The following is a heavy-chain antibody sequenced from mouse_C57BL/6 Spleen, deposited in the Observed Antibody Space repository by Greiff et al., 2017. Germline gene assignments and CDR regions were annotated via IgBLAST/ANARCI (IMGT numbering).Heavy chain of an antibody. Sequence: EVKLVESGGGLVKPGGSLKLSCAASGFTFSSYAMSWVRKTPEKRLAWVATISDGGSYNYYPDNVKGRFTISRDNAKQNLYLQMSHLKSEDTAMYYCARYHYYGSSYDYFDDGGQVTTLTVSS. D-gene: IGHD1-1*01. CDR2: ISDGGSYN. V-gene: IGHV5-4*03. CDR3: ARYHYYGSSYDYFDD. CDR1: GFTFSSYA. J-gene: IGHJ2*01.